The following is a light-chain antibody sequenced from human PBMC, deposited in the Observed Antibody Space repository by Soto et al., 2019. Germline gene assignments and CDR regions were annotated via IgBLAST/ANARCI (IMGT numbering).Light chain of an antibody. Sequence: EIVLTQSPATLSLSPGERATLSCRASQSVSSYLAWYQQKPGQAPRLLIYDASKRATGIPGRFSGSGSGTDFSLTISNLEPEDLAVYYCQQRSDWPLPFGGGTKVEIK. CDR2: DAS. J-gene: IGKJ4*01. CDR1: QSVSSY. CDR3: QQRSDWPLP. V-gene: IGKV3-11*01.